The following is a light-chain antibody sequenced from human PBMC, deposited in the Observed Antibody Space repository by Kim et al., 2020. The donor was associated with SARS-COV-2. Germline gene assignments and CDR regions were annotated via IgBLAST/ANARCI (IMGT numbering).Light chain of an antibody. Sequence: AILSACTGTGSDVGAYISVSCYQLHPGNAPKLMIYDVAGRPSGVPDRFSGSKSGKTASLTISGLQADDEADYCCWSYAGIYTYVVFGGGTQLTVL. CDR1: GSDVGAYIS. J-gene: IGLJ2*01. CDR2: DVA. CDR3: WSYAGIYTYVV. V-gene: IGLV2-11*01.